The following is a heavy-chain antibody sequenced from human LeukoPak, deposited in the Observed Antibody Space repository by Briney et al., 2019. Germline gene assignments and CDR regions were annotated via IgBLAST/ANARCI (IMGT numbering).Heavy chain of an antibody. D-gene: IGHD5-12*01. CDR2: INWNSDSI. V-gene: IGHV3-9*01. CDR1: GFTFDDYA. CDR3: AINGGGDSGYGNFDY. J-gene: IGHJ4*02. Sequence: GGSLRLSCAVSGFTFDDYAMHWVRQVPGKGLEWVSGINWNSDSIGYADSVKGRFTTSRDNAKNSLYLQMNSLRAEDTAFYYCAINGGGDSGYGNFDYWGQGTRVTVSS.